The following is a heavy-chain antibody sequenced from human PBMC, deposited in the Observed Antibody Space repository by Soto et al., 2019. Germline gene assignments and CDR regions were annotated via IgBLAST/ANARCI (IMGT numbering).Heavy chain of an antibody. J-gene: IGHJ4*02. CDR1: GYTFTSYG. D-gene: IGHD1-20*01. V-gene: IGHV1-18*01. CDR3: ARDLHEDNCYYSFDD. CDR2: ISAYNGNT. Sequence: ASVKVSCKASGYTFTSYGISWVRQAPGQGLEWMGWISAYNGNTNYAQKLQGRVTMTTDTSTSTAYMELRSLRSDDTAVYYCARDLHEDNCYYSFDDWGKGTLVTVSS.